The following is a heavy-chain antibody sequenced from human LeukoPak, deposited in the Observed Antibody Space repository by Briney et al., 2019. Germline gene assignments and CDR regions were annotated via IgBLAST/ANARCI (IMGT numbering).Heavy chain of an antibody. Sequence: GESLKISCKGSGYSFTSYWIGWVRQMPGKGLEWIGIIYPGDSDTRYSPSFQGQVTISADKSISTAYLQWSSLKASDTAMYYCARPSYYYDSSGYYGDAFDIWGQGTMVTVSS. D-gene: IGHD3-22*01. J-gene: IGHJ3*02. CDR3: ARPSYYYDSSGYYGDAFDI. CDR2: IYPGDSDT. V-gene: IGHV5-51*01. CDR1: GYSFTSYW.